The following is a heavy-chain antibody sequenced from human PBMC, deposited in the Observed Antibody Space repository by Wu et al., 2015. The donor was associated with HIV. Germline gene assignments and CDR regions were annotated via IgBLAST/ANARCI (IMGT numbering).Heavy chain of an antibody. J-gene: IGHJ3*02. Sequence: QVQLQESGPGLVKPSETLSLTCAVSGYSISSGYYWGRIRQPPGKGLEWIGSIYHSGSTYYNPSLKSRVTISVDTSKNQFSLKLSSVTAADTAVYYCARALYSYGPNDAFDIWGQGTMVTVSS. CDR2: IYHSGST. CDR3: ARALYSYGPNDAFDI. D-gene: IGHD5-18*01. V-gene: IGHV4-38-2*01. CDR1: GYSISSGYY.